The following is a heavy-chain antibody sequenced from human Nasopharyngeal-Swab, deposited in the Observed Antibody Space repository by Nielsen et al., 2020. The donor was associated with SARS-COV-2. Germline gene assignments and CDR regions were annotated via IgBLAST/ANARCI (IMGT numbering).Heavy chain of an antibody. CDR1: GYSSTSYW. D-gene: IGHD2-15*01. J-gene: IGHJ6*03. CDR3: ARLRREVVGIYYYYYMDV. CDR2: IDPSDSYT. V-gene: IGHV5-10-1*01. Sequence: GESLKISCKGSGYSSTSYWISWVRQMPGKGLEWMGRIDPSDSYTNYSPSFQGHVTISADKSISTAYLQWSSLKASDTAMYYCARLRREVVGIYYYYYMDVWGKGTTVTVSS.